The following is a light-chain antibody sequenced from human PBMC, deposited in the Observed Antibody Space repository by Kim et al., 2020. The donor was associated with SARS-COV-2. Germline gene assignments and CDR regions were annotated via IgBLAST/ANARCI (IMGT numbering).Light chain of an antibody. V-gene: IGKV3-20*01. Sequence: EIVLTQSPGTLSLSPGESATLSCRASQSVSDTYLAWYHQKPDQAPRLVIHGASTRATGIPDRFSGTGSGTEYTLTISRLEPEDFAVYYCQQYYSSPPTFGGGTKVDIK. CDR1: QSVSDTY. J-gene: IGKJ4*02. CDR2: GAS. CDR3: QQYYSSPPT.